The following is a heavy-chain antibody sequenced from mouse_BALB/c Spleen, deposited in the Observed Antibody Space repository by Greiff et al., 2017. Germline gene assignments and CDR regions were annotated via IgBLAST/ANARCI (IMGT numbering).Heavy chain of an antibody. CDR3: ARKDDYDWFAY. D-gene: IGHD2-4*01. CDR1: GFTFSSFG. Sequence: EVKLMESGGGLVQPGGSRKLSCAASGFTFSSFGMHWVRQAPEKGLEWVAYISSGSSTIYYADTVKGRFTISRDNPKNTLFLQMTSLRSEDTAMYYCARKDDYDWFAYWGQGTLVTVSA. V-gene: IGHV5-17*02. CDR2: ISSGSSTI. J-gene: IGHJ3*01.